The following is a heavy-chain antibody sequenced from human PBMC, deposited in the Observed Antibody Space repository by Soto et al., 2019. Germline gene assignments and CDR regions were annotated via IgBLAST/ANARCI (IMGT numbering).Heavy chain of an antibody. D-gene: IGHD3-10*01. Sequence: PGGSLRLSCTASGFTFGDYAMSWFRQAPGKGLEWVGFIRSKAYGGTTEYAASVKGRFTISRDDSKSIAYLQMNSLKTEDTAVYYCTSASMVRGVITWFDPWAQGTPVTVSS. CDR2: IRSKAYGGTT. CDR3: TSASMVRGVITWFDP. CDR1: GFTFGDYA. V-gene: IGHV3-49*03. J-gene: IGHJ5*02.